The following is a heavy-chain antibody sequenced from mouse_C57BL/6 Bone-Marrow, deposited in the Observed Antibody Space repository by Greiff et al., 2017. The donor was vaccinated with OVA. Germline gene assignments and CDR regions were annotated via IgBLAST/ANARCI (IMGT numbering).Heavy chain of an antibody. J-gene: IGHJ3*01. CDR1: GFSFNTYA. D-gene: IGHD2-2*01. Sequence: EVQGVESGGGLVQPKGSLKLSCAASGFSFNTYAMNWVRQAPGKGLEWVARIRSKSNNYATYYADSVKDRFTISRDDSESMLYLQMNNLKTEDTAMYYCVRHGYDRAWFAYWGQGTLVTVSA. CDR2: IRSKSNNYAT. V-gene: IGHV10-1*01. CDR3: VRHGYDRAWFAY.